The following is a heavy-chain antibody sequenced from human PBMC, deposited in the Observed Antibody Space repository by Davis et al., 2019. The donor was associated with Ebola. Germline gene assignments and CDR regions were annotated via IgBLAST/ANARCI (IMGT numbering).Heavy chain of an antibody. D-gene: IGHD1-1*01. CDR3: AGDPNWESGS. CDR2: IIGSGGRT. J-gene: IGHJ5*02. V-gene: IGHV3-23*01. CDR1: GFIFRNYA. Sequence: GESLKISCSVSGFIFRNYAMAWVRQAPGKGLEWVSTIIGSGGRTYYAGSVKGRFTISRDNSKNTLYLQMDSLRIEDTAQYYCAGDPNWESGSWGQGTLVSVSS.